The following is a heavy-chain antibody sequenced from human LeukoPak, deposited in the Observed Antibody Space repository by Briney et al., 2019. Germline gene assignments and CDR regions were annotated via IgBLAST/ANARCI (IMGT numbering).Heavy chain of an antibody. CDR3: AKDQYYYDSSGYSLDY. CDR2: ISGSGGST. Sequence: GGSLRLSCAASGFTFSSYAMSWVRQAPGKGLEWVSAISGSGGSTYYADSEKGRFTISRDNSKNTLYLQMNSLRAEDTAVYYCAKDQYYYDSSGYSLDYWGQGTLVTVSS. D-gene: IGHD3-22*01. V-gene: IGHV3-23*01. CDR1: GFTFSSYA. J-gene: IGHJ4*02.